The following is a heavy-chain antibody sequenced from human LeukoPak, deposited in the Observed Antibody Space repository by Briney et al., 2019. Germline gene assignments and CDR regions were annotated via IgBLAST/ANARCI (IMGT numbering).Heavy chain of an antibody. CDR3: AKGHYYGSGSLDY. V-gene: IGHV3-23*01. D-gene: IGHD3-10*01. CDR1: GFTFSGYG. CDR2: IGGRDGST. J-gene: IGHJ4*02. Sequence: GGSLRLSCAASGFTFSGYGMSWVRQAPGKGLEWVSAIGGRDGSTYYADSVKGRFTISRDNSKNTLYVQMNSLRAEDTAVYYCAKGHYYGSGSLDYWGQGTLVTVSS.